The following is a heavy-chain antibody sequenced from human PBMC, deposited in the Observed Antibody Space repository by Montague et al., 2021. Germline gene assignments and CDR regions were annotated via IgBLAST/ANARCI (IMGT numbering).Heavy chain of an antibody. Sequence: SETLSLTCTVSGASINSSPYYWGWIRQPPGKGLEWIGSTYYSANTYYNPSLKSRLSISVDTTKNQFSLRLKSVTAADTAVYHCARVDRDGDCYPFDPWGQGTLSPSPQ. V-gene: IGHV4-39*01. CDR2: TYYSANT. D-gene: IGHD2-21*02. J-gene: IGHJ5*02. CDR1: GASINSSPYY. CDR3: ARVDRDGDCYPFDP.